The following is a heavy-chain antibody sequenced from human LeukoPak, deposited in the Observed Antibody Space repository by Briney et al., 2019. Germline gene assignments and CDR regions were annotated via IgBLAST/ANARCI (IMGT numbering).Heavy chain of an antibody. V-gene: IGHV4-4*07. Sequence: KPSETLSLTCSVSGGSISSYYWNWIRQPAGKGLEWIGRIYISGSTNYNPSLKSRVTISVDTSKNQFSLKLSSVTAADTAVYYCARDRSRTYGSADAFDIWGQGTMVTVSS. CDR1: GGSISSYY. CDR2: IYISGST. CDR3: ARDRSRTYGSADAFDI. J-gene: IGHJ3*02. D-gene: IGHD3-10*01.